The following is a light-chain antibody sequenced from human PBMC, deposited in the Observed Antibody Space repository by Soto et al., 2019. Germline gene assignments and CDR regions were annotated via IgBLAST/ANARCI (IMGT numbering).Light chain of an antibody. CDR2: DAS. J-gene: IGKJ2*01. CDR3: QHYNLYPYT. Sequence: IQLTQSPSTLSASVGDRVTITCRASQNINDWLAWYQQKPGRAPKLLIFDASTLESAVPSRFSGRGSGTAFTLTISSLQPDDFATYFCQHYNLYPYTFGQGTKVDIK. CDR1: QNINDW. V-gene: IGKV1-5*01.